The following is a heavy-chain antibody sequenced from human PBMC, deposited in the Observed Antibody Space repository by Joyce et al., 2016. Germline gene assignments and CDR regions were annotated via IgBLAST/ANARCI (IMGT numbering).Heavy chain of an antibody. Sequence: EVQLVESGGGLVKPGGSLRLSCAASGFTFSSYSMSWVRQAPGKGLEWVSSLSSSSSYIKYTDSVKGRFTISRDKAKNSLYLQMNSLRVEDTAVYYCARSSYTNGIFDYWGQGTLVTVSS. CDR2: LSSSSSYI. CDR3: ARSSYTNGIFDY. CDR1: GFTFSSYS. D-gene: IGHD2-8*01. V-gene: IGHV3-21*01. J-gene: IGHJ4*02.